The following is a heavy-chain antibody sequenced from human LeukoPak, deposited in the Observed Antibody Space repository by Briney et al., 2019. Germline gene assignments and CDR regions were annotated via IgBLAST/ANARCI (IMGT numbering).Heavy chain of an antibody. Sequence: PGGPLRLSCAASGFTFSSYAMSWVRQAPGKGLEWVSAISGSGGSTYYADSVKGRFTISRDNSKNTLYLQINSLRAEGTAVYFCAKDLNWGGRWGQGTLVTVSS. CDR1: GFTFSSYA. V-gene: IGHV3-23*01. CDR2: ISGSGGST. J-gene: IGHJ4*02. D-gene: IGHD7-27*01. CDR3: AKDLNWGGR.